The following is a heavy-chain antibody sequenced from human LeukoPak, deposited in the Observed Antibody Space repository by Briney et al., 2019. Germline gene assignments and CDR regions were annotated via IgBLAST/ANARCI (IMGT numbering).Heavy chain of an antibody. V-gene: IGHV3-30*18. CDR2: MSNSGENT. CDR1: GFTFSSYS. CDR3: AKGGASVTRYVDY. D-gene: IGHD4-17*01. Sequence: PGGSLRLSCAASGFTFSSYSMQWVRQTPGKGLEWVGIMSNSGENTFYGEAVKGRFTISGDNSQNTLYLQMNSLRPEDTAVYYCAKGGASVTRYVDYWGQGTLVTVSS. J-gene: IGHJ4*02.